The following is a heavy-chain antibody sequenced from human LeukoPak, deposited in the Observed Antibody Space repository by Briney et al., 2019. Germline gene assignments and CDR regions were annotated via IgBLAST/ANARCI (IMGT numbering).Heavy chain of an antibody. CDR2: ISSSSSYI. CDR3: VRVRGGSGRSYAADAFDI. CDR1: GFTFSSYS. V-gene: IGHV3-21*01. J-gene: IGHJ3*02. Sequence: PGGSLRLSCAASGFTFSSYSMNWVRQAPGKGLEWVSSISSSSSYIYSADSVKGRFTISRDNAKSTLYLQMNSLRAEDTAVYYCVRVRGGSGRSYAADAFDIWGQGTMVTVSS. D-gene: IGHD1-26*01.